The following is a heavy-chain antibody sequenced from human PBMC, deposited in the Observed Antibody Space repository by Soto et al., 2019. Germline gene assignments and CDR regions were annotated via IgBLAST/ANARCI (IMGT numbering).Heavy chain of an antibody. CDR3: AKDVGLAVVVPAASDY. CDR2: ISGSGGST. J-gene: IGHJ4*02. D-gene: IGHD2-2*01. Sequence: PGGSLRLSCAASGFTFSSYAMSWVRQAPGKGLEWVSAISGSGGSTYYADSVKGRFTISRDNSKNTLYLQMNSLRAEDTAVYYCAKDVGLAVVVPAASDYWGQGTLVTVSS. V-gene: IGHV3-23*01. CDR1: GFTFSSYA.